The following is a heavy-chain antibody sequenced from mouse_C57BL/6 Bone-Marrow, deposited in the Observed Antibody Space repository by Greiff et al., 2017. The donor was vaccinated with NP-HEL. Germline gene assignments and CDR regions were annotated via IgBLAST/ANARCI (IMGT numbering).Heavy chain of an antibody. CDR2: IDPSDSYT. Sequence: VQLQQPGAELVKPGASVKLSCKASGYTFTSYWMQWVKQRPGQGLEWIGEIDPSDSYTNYNQQFKGKATLTVDTSSSTAYMQLSSLTSEDSAVYYCARWGDGYYFAWFAYWGQGTLVTVSA. J-gene: IGHJ3*01. V-gene: IGHV1-50*01. CDR3: ARWGDGYYFAWFAY. D-gene: IGHD2-3*01. CDR1: GYTFTSYW.